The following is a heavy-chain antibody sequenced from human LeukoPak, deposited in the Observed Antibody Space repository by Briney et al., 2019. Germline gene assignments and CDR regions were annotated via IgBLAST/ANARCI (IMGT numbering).Heavy chain of an antibody. D-gene: IGHD3-22*01. J-gene: IGHJ4*02. CDR3: ARASPTYDSSGYHY. Sequence: PSETLSLTCTVSGGSISSSSYYWGWIRQAPGKGLEWVSSISSSSSYIYYADSVKGRFTISRDNAKNSLYLQMNSLRAEDTAVYYCARASPTYDSSGYHYWGQGTLVTVSS. CDR2: ISSSSSYI. V-gene: IGHV3-21*01. CDR1: GGSISSSS.